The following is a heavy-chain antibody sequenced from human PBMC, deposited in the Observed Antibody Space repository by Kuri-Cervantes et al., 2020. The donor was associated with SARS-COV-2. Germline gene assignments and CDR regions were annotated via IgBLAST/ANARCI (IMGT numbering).Heavy chain of an antibody. Sequence: SVKVSCKASGGTFSSYAISWVRQAPGLGLEWMGRIIPILGIANYAQKFQGRVTITADKSTSTAYMELSGLRSEDTAVYYCARIGYGGKASRTLGYYYYMDVWGKGTTVTVSS. CDR1: GGTFSSYA. J-gene: IGHJ6*03. CDR3: ARIGYGGKASRTLGYYYYMDV. D-gene: IGHD4-23*01. CDR2: IIPILGIA. V-gene: IGHV1-69*04.